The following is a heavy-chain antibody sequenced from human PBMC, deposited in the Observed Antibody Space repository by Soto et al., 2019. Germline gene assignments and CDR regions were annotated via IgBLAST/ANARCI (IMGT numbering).Heavy chain of an antibody. CDR1: GFTFSSYA. CDR2: ISGSGGST. CDR3: AKEVILDRRLEYIDY. Sequence: GGYLRLCCAASGFTFSSYAMSWVRQAPGKGLEWVSAISGSGGSTYYADSVKGRFTISRDNSKNTLYLQMNSPRAEDTAVYYWAKEVILDRRLEYIDYWGQGTLVTVSS. D-gene: IGHD3-16*02. V-gene: IGHV3-23*01. J-gene: IGHJ4*02.